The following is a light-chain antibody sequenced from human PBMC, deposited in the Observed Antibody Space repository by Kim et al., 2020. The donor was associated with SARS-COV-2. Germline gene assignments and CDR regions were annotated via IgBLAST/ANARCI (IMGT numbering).Light chain of an antibody. CDR1: QDISNY. CDR3: QQYDNLPYT. J-gene: IGKJ2*01. V-gene: IGKV1-33*01. Sequence: STSIGDRDTITCQASQDISNYFNWYQQKPGKAPKLLIYDASNLETGVPSRFSGSGSGTDFTFTISSLQPEDITTYYCQQYDNLPYTLGQETKLDI. CDR2: DAS.